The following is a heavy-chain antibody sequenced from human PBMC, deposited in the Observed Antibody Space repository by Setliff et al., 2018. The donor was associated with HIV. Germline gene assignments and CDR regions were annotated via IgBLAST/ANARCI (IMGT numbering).Heavy chain of an antibody. CDR1: GYRFIGHY. CDR2: INPETGDP. V-gene: IGHV1-2*02. Sequence: ASVKVSCKTSGYRFIGHYLHWVRLAPGQGPEWVGWINPETGDPNYAQKFRGRVLMTRDTSITRAFLHVAKLTSDDTAIYYCATGIPSDLDYWGQGTLVT. J-gene: IGHJ4*01. CDR3: ATGIPSDLDY. D-gene: IGHD2-21*01.